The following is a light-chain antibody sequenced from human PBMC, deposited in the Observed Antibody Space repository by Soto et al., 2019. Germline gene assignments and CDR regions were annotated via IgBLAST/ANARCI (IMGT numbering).Light chain of an antibody. V-gene: IGKV1D-8*03. CDR2: AAS. J-gene: IGKJ1*01. CDR1: QGISRS. Sequence: VIWITQSPSLLSASTGDRFTISCQASQGISRSLAWYQQKPGKAPKLLIYAASSLQSGVPSRFSGSRSGQDFTLTISSLQPEDFATYYCQQSYSSPPTFGQGTKVDIK. CDR3: QQSYSSPPT.